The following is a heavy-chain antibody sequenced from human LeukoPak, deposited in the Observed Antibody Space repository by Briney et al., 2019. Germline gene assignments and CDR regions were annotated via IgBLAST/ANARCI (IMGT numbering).Heavy chain of an antibody. J-gene: IGHJ4*02. Sequence: GGSLRLSCAASGFAFSTYWMDWVRQAPGKGLEWVANIKQDGSEKYYVDSVKGRFTISRDNAKNSLYLQMNSLRAEDTAVYYCARAFTAMVNPVFDYWGQGTLVTVSS. CDR3: ARAFTAMVNPVFDY. D-gene: IGHD5-18*01. CDR1: GFAFSTYW. CDR2: IKQDGSEK. V-gene: IGHV3-7*01.